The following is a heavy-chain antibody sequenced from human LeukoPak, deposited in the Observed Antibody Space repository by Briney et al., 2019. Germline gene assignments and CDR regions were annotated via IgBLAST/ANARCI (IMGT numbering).Heavy chain of an antibody. Sequence: GAPVTVCCKGSGYTFTRYYMHWVRQTPGQGLEWMGWINPNSGGTNYAQKFQGRVTMTRDTSISTAYMELSRLRSDDTAVYYCARGNLRGDYVFDYWGQGTVVTVSS. CDR1: GYTFTRYY. D-gene: IGHD4-17*01. CDR2: INPNSGGT. V-gene: IGHV1-2*02. J-gene: IGHJ4*02. CDR3: ARGNLRGDYVFDY.